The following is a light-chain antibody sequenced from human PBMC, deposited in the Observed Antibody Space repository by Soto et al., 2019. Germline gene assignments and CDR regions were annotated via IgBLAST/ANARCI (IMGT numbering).Light chain of an antibody. V-gene: IGLV2-23*01. J-gene: IGLJ1*01. CDR2: EGS. CDR1: TSDVGSYNL. CDR3: CSYAGIRAYYV. Sequence: QSALTQPASVSGSPGQSITISCTGTTSDVGSYNLVSWYQQHPGKVPKVMIYEGSKRPSGVSDRFSGSKSGNTASLTISGLQAEDEADYYCCSYAGIRAYYVFGTGTKLTVL.